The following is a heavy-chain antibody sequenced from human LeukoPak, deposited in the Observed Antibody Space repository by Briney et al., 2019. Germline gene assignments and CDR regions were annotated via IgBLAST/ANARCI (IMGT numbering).Heavy chain of an antibody. V-gene: IGHV1-2*02. CDR3: ARNGGAVAGTYYYYGMDV. CDR1: GYTFTGYC. CDR2: INPNSGGT. D-gene: IGHD6-19*01. Sequence: GASVKVSCKASGYTFTGYCMHWVRQAPGQGLEWMGWINPNSGGTNYAQKFQGRVTMTRDTSISTAYMELSRLRSDDTAVYYCARNGGAVAGTYYYYGMDVWGQGTTVTVSS. J-gene: IGHJ6*02.